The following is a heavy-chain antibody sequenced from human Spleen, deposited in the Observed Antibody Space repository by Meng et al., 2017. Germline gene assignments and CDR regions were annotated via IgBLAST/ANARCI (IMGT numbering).Heavy chain of an antibody. Sequence: GESLKISCAASGFTFSIRWMTWVRQAPGKGLEWVASIKQDGSEKHYVDSVKGRFTISRDNAKNSLFLQMNSLRAEDTAVYYCARSPIDKYDLSALPLDYWGQGTLVTVSS. V-gene: IGHV3-7*01. CDR1: GFTFSIRW. CDR3: ARSPIDKYDLSALPLDY. CDR2: IKQDGSEK. D-gene: IGHD3-16*01. J-gene: IGHJ4*02.